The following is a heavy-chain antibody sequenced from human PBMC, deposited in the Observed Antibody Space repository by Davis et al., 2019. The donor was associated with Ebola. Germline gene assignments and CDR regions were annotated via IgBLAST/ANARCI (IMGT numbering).Heavy chain of an antibody. J-gene: IGHJ5*02. CDR1: GGSFNFYY. D-gene: IGHD3-10*01. V-gene: IGHV4-34*01. Sequence: SETLSLTCAVYGGSFNFYYWNWIRQTPGKGLQWIGETYNSGSTNFTPSLKSRVTASVDTSKNHSATAADTSGLHLLHLNNSFDPWDQGTLVTVSS. CDR3: FDP. CDR2: TYNSGST.